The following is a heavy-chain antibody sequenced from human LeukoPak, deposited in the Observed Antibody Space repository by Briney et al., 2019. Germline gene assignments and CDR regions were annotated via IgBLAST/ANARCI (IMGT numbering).Heavy chain of an antibody. V-gene: IGHV3-21*01. J-gene: IGHJ5*02. CDR3: ARDRGFGREDWFDP. CDR2: ISSSSSYI. D-gene: IGHD3-10*01. Sequence: TGGSLRLSCAASGSTFSSYSMNWVRQAPGRGLEWVSSISSSSSYIYYADSVKGRFTISRDNAKNSLYLQMNSLRAEDTAVYYCARDRGFGREDWFDPWGQGTLVTVSS. CDR1: GSTFSSYS.